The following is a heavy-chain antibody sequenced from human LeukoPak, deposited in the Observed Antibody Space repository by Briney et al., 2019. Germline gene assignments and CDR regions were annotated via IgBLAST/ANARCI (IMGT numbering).Heavy chain of an antibody. J-gene: IGHJ4*02. Sequence: GGSLRLSCAASGFTFSSYGMHWVRQAPGKGLEWVAVIWYDGSNKYYADSVKGRFTISRDNSKNTLYLQMNSLRAEDTAVYYCAREGNDCGDYERDRYFDYWGQGTLVTVSS. CDR1: GFTFSSYG. CDR2: IWYDGSNK. V-gene: IGHV3-33*01. CDR3: AREGNDCGDYERDRYFDY. D-gene: IGHD4-17*01.